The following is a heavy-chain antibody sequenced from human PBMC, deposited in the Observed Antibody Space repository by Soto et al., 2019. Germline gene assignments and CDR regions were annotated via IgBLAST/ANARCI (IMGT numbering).Heavy chain of an antibody. CDR2: IRNKANSYTT. CDR3: TRAGIVATAYYFDY. V-gene: IGHV3-72*01. D-gene: IGHD5-12*01. J-gene: IGHJ4*02. Sequence: EVQLVESGGGLVQPGGSLRLSCAASGFTFSDHYMDCVRQAPGKGLEWVGRIRNKANSYTTEYAASVKGRFTISRDDSKSSLYLQMSSLKTEDTAVYYCTRAGIVATAYYFDYWGQGTLVTVSS. CDR1: GFTFSDHY.